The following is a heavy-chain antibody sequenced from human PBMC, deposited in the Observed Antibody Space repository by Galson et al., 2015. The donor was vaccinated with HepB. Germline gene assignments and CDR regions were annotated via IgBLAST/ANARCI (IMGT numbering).Heavy chain of an antibody. D-gene: IGHD2-2*01. J-gene: IGHJ5*02. V-gene: IGHV1-18*04. CDR3: ARDRCTSTSCHVGYFDP. Sequence: SVKVSCKASGFTLTNYGISWVRQAPGQGLEWMGWISAYNGNTNYAQNLQGRVTVTTDTSTSTVYMELRSLRSDDTAVYYCARDRCTSTSCHVGYFDPWGQGTLVTVSS. CDR1: GFTLTNYG. CDR2: ISAYNGNT.